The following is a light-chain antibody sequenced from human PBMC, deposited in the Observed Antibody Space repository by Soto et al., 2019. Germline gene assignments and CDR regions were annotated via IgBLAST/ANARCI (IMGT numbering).Light chain of an antibody. CDR1: ESVSTN. CDR2: AAS. J-gene: IGKJ4*01. Sequence: EVVMTQSPASLSVSPGEGATLSCRASESVSTNLAWYQQKSGQSPRLLIYAASTRATGVPARFSGSGSGAEFTLTISSLQSEDFAVYYCQQDDIATGFGGGTKVDIK. CDR3: QQDDIATG. V-gene: IGKV3-15*01.